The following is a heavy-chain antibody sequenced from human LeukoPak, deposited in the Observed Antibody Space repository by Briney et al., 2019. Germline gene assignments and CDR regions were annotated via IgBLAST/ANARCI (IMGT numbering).Heavy chain of an antibody. J-gene: IGHJ6*02. D-gene: IGHD5-18*01. CDR3: ARDTPRRRIQLWSYHYYGMDV. V-gene: IGHV3-66*01. CDR2: IYSGGST. CDR1: GFTVSSNY. Sequence: PGGSLRLSCAASGFTVSSNYMSWVRQAPGKGLEWVSVIYSGGSTYYADSVKGGFTISRDNSKNTLYLQMNSLRAEDTAVYYCARDTPRRRIQLWSYHYYGMDVWGQGTTVTVSS.